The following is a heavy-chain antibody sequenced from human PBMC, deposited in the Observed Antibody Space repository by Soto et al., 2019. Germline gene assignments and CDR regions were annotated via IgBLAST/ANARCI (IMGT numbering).Heavy chain of an antibody. V-gene: IGHV3-33*08. CDR2: IWYDGSDQ. CDR1: GFTFSNFG. J-gene: IGHJ6*02. CDR3: ATYYSYGMDV. Sequence: PGGSLRLSCAASGFTFSNFGMHWVRQAPGKGLEWVAIIWYDGSDQHYGDSVKGRFTISRDNSKNTMYLEMNSLRAEDTAVYYCATYYSYGMDVWGQGTTVTVSS.